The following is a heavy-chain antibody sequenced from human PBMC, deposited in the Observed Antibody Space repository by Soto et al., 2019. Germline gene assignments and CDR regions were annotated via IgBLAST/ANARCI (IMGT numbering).Heavy chain of an antibody. V-gene: IGHV1-69*01. CDR3: AAGDSSDTGDH. J-gene: IGHJ4*02. CDR1: GDSLRHSG. Sequence: QVRLVQSAAAVQKPGSSVMVSCPASGDSLRHSGVRWVRQVPGKGLEWLWGTTAILGTRDSAQKFQGRMTITSDESTTTSYIELNSLTSDDTAVYYCAAGDSSDTGDHWGQGTLVTVSS. CDR2: TTAILGTR. D-gene: IGHD5-18*01.